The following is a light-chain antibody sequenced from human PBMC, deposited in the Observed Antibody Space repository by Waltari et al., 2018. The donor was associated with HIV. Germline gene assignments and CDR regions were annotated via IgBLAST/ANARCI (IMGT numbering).Light chain of an antibody. J-gene: IGKJ4*01. CDR2: WAS. CDR1: RSILYSSDNRNY. CDR3: QQYLRSPPT. V-gene: IGKV4-1*01. Sequence: DIVMTQSPDSLPVSLGERATINCTDSRSILYSSDNRNYLAWYQQKPRRPPRLLISWASTRESGVPDRFSGSGSGTDFALTISRLQAEDVAVYHCQQYLRSPPTFGGGTKVEIK.